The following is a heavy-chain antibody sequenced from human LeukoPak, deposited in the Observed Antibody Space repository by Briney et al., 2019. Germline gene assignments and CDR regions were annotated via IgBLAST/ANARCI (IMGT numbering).Heavy chain of an antibody. J-gene: IGHJ4*02. V-gene: IGHV4-59*01. CDR2: IYYSGST. D-gene: IGHD3-16*01. CDR3: ARDYEGGGFDY. CDR1: GGSISSYY. Sequence: PSETLSLTCTVSGGSISSYYWSWIRQPPGKGLEWIGYIYYSGSTSYNPSLKSRVTISVDTSKNQFSLKLSSVTAADTAVYYCARDYEGGGFDYWGQGTLVTVSS.